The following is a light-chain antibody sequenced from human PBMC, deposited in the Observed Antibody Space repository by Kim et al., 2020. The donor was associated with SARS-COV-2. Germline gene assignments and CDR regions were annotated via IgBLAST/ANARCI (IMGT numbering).Light chain of an antibody. CDR2: GAS. CDR3: LQNKAFPWT. CDR1: QGVSNG. V-gene: IGKV1-17*01. J-gene: IGKJ1*01. Sequence: DIQMTQSPSSLSASVGDRVTITCRASQGVSNGLGWYQQKPGQPPKRLIYGASSLQSGVPSRFSGSGSGTDFTLTVSSLQPEDFATYYCLQNKAFPWTFGQGTKVDIK.